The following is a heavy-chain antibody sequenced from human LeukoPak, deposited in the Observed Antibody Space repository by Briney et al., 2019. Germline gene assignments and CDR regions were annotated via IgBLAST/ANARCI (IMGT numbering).Heavy chain of an antibody. D-gene: IGHD3-9*01. CDR1: GYTFTSYG. V-gene: IGHV1-18*01. Sequence: ASVKVSCKASGYTFTSYGISWVRQAPGQGLEWMGWISAYNGNTNYAQKLQGRVTMTTDTSTSTAYMELRSLRSDDTAVYYCASDGDVLRYFDWLPKNYYYYGMDVWGQGTTVTVSS. J-gene: IGHJ6*02. CDR3: ASDGDVLRYFDWLPKNYYYYGMDV. CDR2: ISAYNGNT.